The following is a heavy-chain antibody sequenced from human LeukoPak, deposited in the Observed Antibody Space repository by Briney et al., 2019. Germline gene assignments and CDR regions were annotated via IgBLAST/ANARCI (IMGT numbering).Heavy chain of an antibody. J-gene: IGHJ6*02. Sequence: ASVKVSCKASGYTFTSYDINWVRQATGQGLEWMGWMNPNSGNTGYAQKFQGRVTMTRNTSISTAYMELSSLRSEDTAVYYYARGSSSGWRYYYYYGMDVWGQGTTVTVSS. CDR2: MNPNSGNT. D-gene: IGHD6-19*01. CDR3: ARGSSSGWRYYYYYGMDV. V-gene: IGHV1-8*01. CDR1: GYTFTSYD.